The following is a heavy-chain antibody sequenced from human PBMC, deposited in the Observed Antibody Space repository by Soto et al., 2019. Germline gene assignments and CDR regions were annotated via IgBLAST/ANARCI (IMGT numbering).Heavy chain of an antibody. CDR3: ARDAQGSSYFDY. V-gene: IGHV4-59*01. CDR2: IYYTGST. Sequence: SETLSLTCTVSGGSISSYYWSWIRQPPGKGLEWIGYIYYTGSTNYNPSLKSRVTISLDTSKNQFSLRLSSVTAADTAVYYCARDAQGSSYFDYWGQGALVTVSS. J-gene: IGHJ4*02. CDR1: GGSISSYY.